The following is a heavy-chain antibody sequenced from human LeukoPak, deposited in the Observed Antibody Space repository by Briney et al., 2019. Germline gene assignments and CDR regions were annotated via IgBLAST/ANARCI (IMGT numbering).Heavy chain of an antibody. CDR2: INHSGST. J-gene: IGHJ5*02. CDR3: ARGYYDYVWGSYRYPNWFDP. Sequence: PSETLSLTCAVYGGSFSGYYWSWIRQPPGKGLEWIGEINHSGSTNYNPSLKSRVTISEDTSKNQFSLKLSSVTAADTAVYYCARGYYDYVWGSYRYPNWFDPWGQGTLVTVFS. CDR1: GGSFSGYY. V-gene: IGHV4-34*01. D-gene: IGHD3-16*02.